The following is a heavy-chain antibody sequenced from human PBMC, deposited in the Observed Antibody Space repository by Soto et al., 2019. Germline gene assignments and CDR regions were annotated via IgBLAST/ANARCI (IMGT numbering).Heavy chain of an antibody. CDR2: INVGTGNT. CDR1: GYIFTSYA. CDR3: ARGGLVVRMATTAILAGY. J-gene: IGHJ4*02. D-gene: IGHD2-2*01. Sequence: QVRLVQSGAEVKKPGASVKVSCKASGYIFTSYAMHWVRQAPGQRLEWMGWINVGTGNTKYSGEFQGRVTITRDTSAKTAFMELISLRSGETAVYYYARGGLVVRMATTAILAGYWGQGTLVTVSS. V-gene: IGHV1-3*01.